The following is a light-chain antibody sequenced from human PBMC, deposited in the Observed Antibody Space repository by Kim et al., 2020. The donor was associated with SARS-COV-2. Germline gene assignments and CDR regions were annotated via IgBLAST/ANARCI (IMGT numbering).Light chain of an antibody. Sequence: VALRQIISITCEGSSIRCYYTTCYQQKPGQPLIVVIYSKNNRPSRIPGLFSCSSSGNASFLTITGTQADDEADYYCNSRGSNDNVVFGGGTKLTVL. CDR3: NSRGSNDNVV. CDR2: SKN. J-gene: IGLJ2*01. CDR1: SIRCYY. V-gene: IGLV3-19*01.